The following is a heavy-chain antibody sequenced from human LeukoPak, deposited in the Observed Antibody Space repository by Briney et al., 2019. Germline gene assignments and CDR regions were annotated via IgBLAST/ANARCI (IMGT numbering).Heavy chain of an antibody. CDR3: ARGGVVVVPAAMYPLWY. D-gene: IGHD2-2*01. Sequence: ASVKVSCKASGGTFSSYATSWVRQAPGQGLEWMGGITPIFGTANYAQKFQGRVTITADESTSTAYMELSSLRSEDTAVYYCARGGVVVVPAAMYPLWYWGQGTLVTVSS. J-gene: IGHJ4*02. CDR1: GGTFSSYA. V-gene: IGHV1-69*13. CDR2: ITPIFGTA.